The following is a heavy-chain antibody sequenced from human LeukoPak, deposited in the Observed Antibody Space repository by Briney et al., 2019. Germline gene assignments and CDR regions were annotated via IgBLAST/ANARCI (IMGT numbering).Heavy chain of an antibody. V-gene: IGHV4-59*01. CDR2: IYYSGST. CDR1: GGSISSYY. D-gene: IGHD1-26*01. Sequence: SETLSLTCTVSGGSISSYYWSWIRQPPGKGLEWIGYIYYSGSTNYNPSLKSRVTISVDTSKNQFSLRLSSVTAADTAVYYCAKDRDSGSYPLEYWGQGTLVTVSS. CDR3: AKDRDSGSYPLEY. J-gene: IGHJ4*02.